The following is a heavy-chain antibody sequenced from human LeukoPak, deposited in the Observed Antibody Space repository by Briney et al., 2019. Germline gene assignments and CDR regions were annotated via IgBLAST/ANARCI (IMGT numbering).Heavy chain of an antibody. V-gene: IGHV3-15*01. D-gene: IGHD3-22*01. CDR3: TTEYYYDSSAVGYYFDY. Sequence: GGSLRLSCAASGFTFSNAWMSWVRQAPGKGLEWAGRIKSKTDGGTTDYAAPVKGRFTISRDDSKNTLYLQMNSLKTEDTAVYYCTTEYYYDSSAVGYYFDYWGQGTLVTVSS. CDR1: GFTFSNAW. J-gene: IGHJ4*02. CDR2: IKSKTDGGTT.